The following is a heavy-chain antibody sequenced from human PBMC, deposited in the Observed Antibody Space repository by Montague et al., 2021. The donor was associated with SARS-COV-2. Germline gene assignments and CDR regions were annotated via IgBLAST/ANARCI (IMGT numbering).Heavy chain of an antibody. V-gene: IGHV4-59*08. CDR2: IYSTGSS. CDR1: GGSIISYY. D-gene: IGHD6-19*01. Sequence: SETLSLTCTVSGGSIISYYWSWIRQYPGKRLEWIGYIYSTGSSDYNPSLESRVAMSIDMSKNQFSLNLTSVTAADTAVYYCARRGGWPYFDFWSQGTLGTVSS. J-gene: IGHJ4*02. CDR3: ARRGGWPYFDF.